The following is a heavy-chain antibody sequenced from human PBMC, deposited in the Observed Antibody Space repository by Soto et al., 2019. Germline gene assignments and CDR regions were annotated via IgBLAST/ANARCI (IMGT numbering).Heavy chain of an antibody. D-gene: IGHD3-9*01. J-gene: IGHJ4*02. V-gene: IGHV1-18*01. CDR2: ISAYNGNT. CDR3: ARAPYYDILTGYYRLGPLDH. CDR1: GYTFTSYG. Sequence: QVQLVQSGAEVKKPGASVKVSCKASGYTFTSYGISWVRQAPGQGLEWMGWISAYNGNTNYAQKLQGRVTMTTDTSTSTAYMELRSLRSADTAVYYCARAPYYDILTGYYRLGPLDHWGQGTLVTVSS.